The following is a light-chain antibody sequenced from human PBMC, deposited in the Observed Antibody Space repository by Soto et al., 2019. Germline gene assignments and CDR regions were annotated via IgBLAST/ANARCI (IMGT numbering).Light chain of an antibody. CDR2: DAS. CDR1: QNVYNN. CDR3: QQCRNWPRT. V-gene: IGKV3-15*01. J-gene: IGKJ4*01. Sequence: EIVMTQSPATLSVSPGEGATLSCKASQNVYNNLAWYQQRPGQPPRLLIYDASTRATGISARFSGSGYGTEFTLTISSLQSEDFAVYFCQQCRNWPRTFGGGTKV.